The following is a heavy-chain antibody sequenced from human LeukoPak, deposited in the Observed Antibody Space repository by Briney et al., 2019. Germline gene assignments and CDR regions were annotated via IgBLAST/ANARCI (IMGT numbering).Heavy chain of an antibody. J-gene: IGHJ4*02. D-gene: IGHD6-19*01. CDR3: AREGRWLALLDY. V-gene: IGHV3-21*01. CDR2: ISSSSSYI. CDR1: GFSFSSYS. Sequence: GGSLRLSCAASGFSFSSYSMNWVRQAPGKGLEWVSSISSSSSYIYYADSVKGRFTISRDNSKNSLYLQMSSLRAEDTAVYYCAREGRWLALLDYWGQGTLAIVSS.